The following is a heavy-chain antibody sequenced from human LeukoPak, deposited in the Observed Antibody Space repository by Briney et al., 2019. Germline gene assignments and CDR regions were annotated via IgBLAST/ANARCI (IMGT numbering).Heavy chain of an antibody. CDR2: INHSGST. CDR3: AFLWSDY. J-gene: IGHJ4*02. CDR1: GFTFSTYW. D-gene: IGHD2/OR15-2a*01. Sequence: GSLRLSCAASGFTFSTYWMGWVRQPPGKGLEWIGEINHSGSTNYNPSLKSRVTISVDTSKNQFSLKLSSVTAADTAVYYCAFLWSDYWGQGTLVTVSS. V-gene: IGHV4-34*08.